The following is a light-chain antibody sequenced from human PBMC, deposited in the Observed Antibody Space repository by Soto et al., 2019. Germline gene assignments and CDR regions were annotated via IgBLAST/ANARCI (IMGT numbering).Light chain of an antibody. V-gene: IGLV1-44*01. J-gene: IGLJ3*02. Sequence: QSVLTQPPSASGTPGQRVTISCSGSNSNIGRNTVNWYQQLPGTAPKLLIYKNNQRPSRVPDRFSGSKSGTSASLAISGLQSEDEADYYCAAWDDSLSGPHWVFGGGTKLTVL. CDR3: AAWDDSLSGPHWV. CDR1: NSNIGRNT. CDR2: KNN.